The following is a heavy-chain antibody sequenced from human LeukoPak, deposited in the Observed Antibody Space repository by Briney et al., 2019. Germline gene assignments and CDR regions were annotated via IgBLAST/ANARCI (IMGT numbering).Heavy chain of an antibody. CDR1: GFTFNDYY. CDR2: ITAGGSDT. Sequence: GGSLRLSCAASGFTFNDYYMTWIRQAPGKGLECISYITAGGSDTYYADSVKGRFTVSRDNAKNSLYLQMNSLRAEDTAVYYCARVAMQVTTPYYYYGMDVWGQGTTVTVSS. CDR3: ARVAMQVTTPYYYYGMDV. V-gene: IGHV3-11*01. D-gene: IGHD4-17*01. J-gene: IGHJ6*02.